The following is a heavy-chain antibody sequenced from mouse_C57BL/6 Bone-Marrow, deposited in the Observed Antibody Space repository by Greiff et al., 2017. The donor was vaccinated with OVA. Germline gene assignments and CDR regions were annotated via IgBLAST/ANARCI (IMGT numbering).Heavy chain of an antibody. CDR1: GYTFTDYY. CDR2: IFTGSGCT. CDR3: ERVDYGNYGGVDY. V-gene: IGHV1-75*01. J-gene: IGHJ4*01. D-gene: IGHD2-1*01. Sequence: VQLQQSGPELVKPGASVKISCKASGYTFTDYYINWVKQSPGQGLEWIGWIFTGSGCTYYNEQFKGKVTLTVDKSSSTVYMSLSRLPSEYSAVYLCERVDYGNYGGVDYWGQGTSVTVSS.